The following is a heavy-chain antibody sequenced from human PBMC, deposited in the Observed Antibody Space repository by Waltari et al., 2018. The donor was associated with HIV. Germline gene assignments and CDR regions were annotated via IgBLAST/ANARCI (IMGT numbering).Heavy chain of an antibody. D-gene: IGHD4-17*01. CDR1: GGSISSSSYY. CDR2: IYYSGST. J-gene: IGHJ5*02. V-gene: IGHV4-39*01. CDR3: ARPGYGDYVSGWCDP. Sequence: QLQLQESGPGLVKPSETLSLTCTVSGGSISSSSYYWGWIRQPPGKGLEWIGSIYYSGSTYYNPSLKSRVTISVDTSKNQFSLKLSSVTAADTAVYYCARPGYGDYVSGWCDPWGQGTLVTVSS.